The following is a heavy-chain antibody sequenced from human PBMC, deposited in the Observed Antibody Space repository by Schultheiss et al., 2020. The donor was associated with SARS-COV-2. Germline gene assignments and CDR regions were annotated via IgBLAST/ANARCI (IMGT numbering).Heavy chain of an antibody. CDR1: GFTFSDYY. D-gene: IGHD1-7*01. Sequence: GGSLRLSCAASGFTFSDYYMSWIRQAPGKGLEWVSYISSSSSTIYYADSLKGRFTISRDNAKNSLYLQMTSLRAEDTAVYYCARERRLTGTTSLFDYWGQGTLVTVSS. CDR3: ARERRLTGTTSLFDY. V-gene: IGHV3-11*04. CDR2: ISSSSSTI. J-gene: IGHJ4*02.